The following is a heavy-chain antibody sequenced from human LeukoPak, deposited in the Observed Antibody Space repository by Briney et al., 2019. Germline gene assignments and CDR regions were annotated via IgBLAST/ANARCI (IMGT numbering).Heavy chain of an antibody. CDR1: GGSFSGYY. D-gene: IGHD3-10*01. V-gene: IGHV4-34*01. Sequence: PSETLSLTCAVYGGSFSGYYWSWIRQPPGKGLEWIGEINHSGSTNYNPSLKSRVTISVDTSKNQFSLKLSSVTAADTAVYYCARRRSYYYGSGSRALWFDPWGQGTLVTVSS. J-gene: IGHJ5*02. CDR2: INHSGST. CDR3: ARRRSYYYGSGSRALWFDP.